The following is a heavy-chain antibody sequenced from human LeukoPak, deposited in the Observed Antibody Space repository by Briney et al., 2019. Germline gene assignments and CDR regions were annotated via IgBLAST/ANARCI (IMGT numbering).Heavy chain of an antibody. Sequence: PSQTLSLTCTVSGGSISSGGYYWSWIRQHPGKGLEWIGYIYYSGSTYYNPSLKSRVTISVDTSKNQFSLKLSSVTAADTAVYYCAREGVGYCSGGSCYGMDVWGQGTAVTVSS. J-gene: IGHJ6*02. V-gene: IGHV4-31*03. CDR3: AREGVGYCSGGSCYGMDV. CDR2: IYYSGST. D-gene: IGHD2-15*01. CDR1: GGSISSGGYY.